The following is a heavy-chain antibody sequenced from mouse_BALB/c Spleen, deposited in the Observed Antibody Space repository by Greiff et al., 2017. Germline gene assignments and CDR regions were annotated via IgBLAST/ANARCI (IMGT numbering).Heavy chain of an antibody. V-gene: IGHV5-12-2*01. D-gene: IGHD1-1*01. CDR3: ARQITTGGNAWFAY. CDR1: GFTFSSYT. J-gene: IGHJ3*01. CDR2: ISNGGGST. Sequence: EVKLVESGGGLVQPGGSLKLSCAASGFTFSSYTMSWVRQTPEKRLEWVAYISNGGGSTYYPDTVKGRFTISRDNAKNTLYLQMSSLKSEDTAMYYCARQITTGGNAWFAYWGQGTLVTVSA.